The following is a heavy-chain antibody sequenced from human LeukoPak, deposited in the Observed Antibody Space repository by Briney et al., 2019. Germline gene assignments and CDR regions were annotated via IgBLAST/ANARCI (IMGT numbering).Heavy chain of an antibody. CDR3: ARVKGSSWFLYYFDS. CDR1: GFTFSSSW. Sequence: GGSLRLSCAASGFTFSSSWMSWVRQAPGKGLEWVANIKQDGSEKYYVDSVKGRFTISRDNAKNSLYLQMNSLRAEDTAVYYCARVKGSSWFLYYFDSWGQGTLVTVSS. D-gene: IGHD6-13*01. CDR2: IKQDGSEK. J-gene: IGHJ4*02. V-gene: IGHV3-7*01.